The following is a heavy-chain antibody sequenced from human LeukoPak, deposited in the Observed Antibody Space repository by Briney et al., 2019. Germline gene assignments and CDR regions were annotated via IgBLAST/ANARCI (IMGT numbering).Heavy chain of an antibody. CDR3: ARAAGPITIFGVVIGAFDI. D-gene: IGHD3-3*01. CDR2: IYHSGST. J-gene: IGHJ3*02. CDR1: GGSIRSGGYS. Sequence: SETLSLTCAVSGGSIRSGGYSWSWIRQPPGKGLEWIGYIYHSGSTYYNPSLKSRVTISVDRSKNQFSLKLSSVTAADTAVYYCARAAGPITIFGVVIGAFDIWGQGTMVTVSS. V-gene: IGHV4-30-2*01.